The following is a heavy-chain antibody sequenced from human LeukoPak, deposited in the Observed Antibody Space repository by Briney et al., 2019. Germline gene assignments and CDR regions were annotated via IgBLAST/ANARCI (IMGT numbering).Heavy chain of an antibody. CDR1: GYTFTGYY. CDR2: INPNSGGT. CDR3: ARDKGETWFGEHNWFDP. J-gene: IGHJ5*02. D-gene: IGHD3-10*01. V-gene: IGHV1-2*02. Sequence: ASVKVSCKASGYTFTGYYMHWVRQAPGQGLEWMGWINPNSGGTNYAQKFQGRVTMTRDTSISTAYMELSRLRSDDTAVYYCARDKGETWFGEHNWFDPWGQGTLVTVSS.